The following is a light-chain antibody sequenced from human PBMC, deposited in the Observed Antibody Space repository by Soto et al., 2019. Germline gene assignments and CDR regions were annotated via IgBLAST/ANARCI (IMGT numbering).Light chain of an antibody. CDR2: DIS. CDR3: QQRGNWPLYT. CDR1: QSVSRY. J-gene: IGKJ2*01. V-gene: IGKV3-11*01. Sequence: EIVLTQSPATLSLSPGESATLSCRASQSVSRYLAWYQQKPGQAPRLLIYDISNRATGIPARFGGSGSGTDFTLTISSLEPEDFALYYCQQRGNWPLYTFGQGTKLEIK.